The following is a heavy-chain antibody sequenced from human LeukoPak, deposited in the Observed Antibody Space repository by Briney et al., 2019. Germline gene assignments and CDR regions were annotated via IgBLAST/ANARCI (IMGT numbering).Heavy chain of an antibody. Sequence: PETLSLTCTVSGGSISSHYWSWIRQPPGKGLEWIGYISYSGSTNYNPSLKSRVTISVHTSKNQFSLNLSSVTAADTAVYYCARSSPQYYYYYGMDVWSQGTTVTVSS. D-gene: IGHD6-6*01. CDR3: ARSSPQYYYYYGMDV. CDR2: ISYSGST. CDR1: GGSISSHY. V-gene: IGHV4-59*11. J-gene: IGHJ6*02.